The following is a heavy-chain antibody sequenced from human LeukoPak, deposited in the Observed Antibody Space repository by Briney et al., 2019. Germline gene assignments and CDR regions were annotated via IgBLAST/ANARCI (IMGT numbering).Heavy chain of an antibody. Sequence: GGSLRLSCAVSGFTFSSYAMHWVRRAPGKGLEWVAVISFDESNKYYADSVKGRFTISRDNAKNSLYLQMNSLRAEDTAVYYCARAHNWKYGSFDFWGQGTLVTVSS. V-gene: IGHV3-30*04. CDR3: ARAHNWKYGSFDF. D-gene: IGHD1-7*01. CDR1: GFTFSSYA. CDR2: ISFDESNK. J-gene: IGHJ4*02.